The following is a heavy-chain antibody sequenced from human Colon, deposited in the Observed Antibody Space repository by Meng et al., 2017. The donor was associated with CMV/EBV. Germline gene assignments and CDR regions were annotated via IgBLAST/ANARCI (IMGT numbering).Heavy chain of an antibody. CDR2: LWCDRSNN. J-gene: IGHJ6*02. V-gene: IGHV3-30*02. CDR3: AKSPVTTSYYYYYYGMDV. CDR1: ESTFSEYG. D-gene: IGHD4-17*01. Sequence: GGSLRLSCAASESTFSEYGIHWVRQAPGKGLEWVAVLWCDRSNNHSADSVKGRFTISRDNFKNTLYVQMNSLRAEDTAVYYCAKSPVTTSYYYYYYGMDVWGQGTTVTVSS.